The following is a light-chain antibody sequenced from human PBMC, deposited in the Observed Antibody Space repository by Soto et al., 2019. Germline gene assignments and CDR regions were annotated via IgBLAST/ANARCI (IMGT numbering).Light chain of an antibody. CDR2: DSS. CDR1: QGISIY. CDR3: QKYNGAPLT. V-gene: IGKV1-27*01. Sequence: DIQMTQSPSSLSAAVGDRVTIACRASQGISIYLAWHQQKPRKVPQLLIYDSSTLQSWFPSRFSGSGSGTDFTLTISGLQPEDVATYYCQKYNGAPLTFGGGTKVEIK. J-gene: IGKJ4*01.